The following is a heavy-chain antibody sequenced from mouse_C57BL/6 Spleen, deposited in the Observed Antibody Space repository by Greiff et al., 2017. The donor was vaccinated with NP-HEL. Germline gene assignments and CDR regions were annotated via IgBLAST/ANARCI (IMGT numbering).Heavy chain of an antibody. Sequence: VQLKESGAELVKPGASVKLSCTAPGFNIKDYYMHWVRQRTEQGLEWIGRIDPEDGETKYAPKFQGKATITADTSSNTAYLQLSSLTSEDTAVYYCARHYYYGSPWYFDVWGTGTTVTVSS. V-gene: IGHV14-2*01. J-gene: IGHJ1*03. CDR2: IDPEDGET. CDR1: GFNIKDYY. CDR3: ARHYYYGSPWYFDV. D-gene: IGHD1-1*01.